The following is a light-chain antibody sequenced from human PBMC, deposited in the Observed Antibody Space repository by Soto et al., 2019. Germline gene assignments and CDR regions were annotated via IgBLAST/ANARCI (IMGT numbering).Light chain of an antibody. CDR2: DAS. V-gene: IGKV3-15*01. J-gene: IGKJ5*01. CDR1: QSVSSSY. Sequence: EIVLTQSPGTLSLSPGERATLSCRASQSVSSSYLAWYQQKPGQAPRLLIYDASTRATGIPARFSGSGSGTEFILTISSLQSEDFAVYYCQHYNNWHITFGQGTRLEI. CDR3: QHYNNWHIT.